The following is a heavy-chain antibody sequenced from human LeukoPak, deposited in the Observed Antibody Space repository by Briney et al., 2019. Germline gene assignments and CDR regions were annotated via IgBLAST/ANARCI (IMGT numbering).Heavy chain of an antibody. CDR1: GFTFSSYW. V-gene: IGHV3-7*01. J-gene: IGHJ3*02. D-gene: IGHD2-2*01. CDR2: IKQDGSEK. Sequence: HPGGSLRLSCAASGFTFSSYWMSWVRQAPGKGLEWVANIKQDGSEKYYVDSVKGRFTISRDNAKNSLYLQMNSLRAEDTAVYYYARRGGSTNYDAFDIWGHGTMVTVSS. CDR3: ARRGGSTNYDAFDI.